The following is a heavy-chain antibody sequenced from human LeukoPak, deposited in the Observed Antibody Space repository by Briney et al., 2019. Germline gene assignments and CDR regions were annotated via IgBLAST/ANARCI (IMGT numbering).Heavy chain of an antibody. CDR1: GGSIRSSSHS. V-gene: IGHV4-39*01. CDR3: ARQTLFHSERWLQFFDY. J-gene: IGHJ4*02. CDR2: IYYSGST. D-gene: IGHD5-24*01. Sequence: SETLSLTCTVSGGSIRSSSHSWGWIRQPPGKGLEWIGSIYYSGSTYYNPSLKSRVTISVDTSKNKFSLKLSYVTAADTAVYYCARQTLFHSERWLQFFDYWGQGTLVTVSS.